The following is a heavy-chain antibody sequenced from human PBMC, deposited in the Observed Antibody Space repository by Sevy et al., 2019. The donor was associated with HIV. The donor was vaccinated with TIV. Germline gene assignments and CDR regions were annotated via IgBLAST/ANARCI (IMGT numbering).Heavy chain of an antibody. D-gene: IGHD6-13*01. V-gene: IGHV3-49*04. Sequence: GGSLRLSCTGSGFTFDDYAVSWVRQAPGKGLEWVGFIRSKAYGGTTAYGASVKGRFSIQRDDSKNTAYLQLSSLETEDTAVYYCTKNIRDLVPYYYYYMDVWGKGTTVTVSS. CDR1: GFTFDDYA. CDR2: IRSKAYGGTT. CDR3: TKNIRDLVPYYYYYMDV. J-gene: IGHJ6*03.